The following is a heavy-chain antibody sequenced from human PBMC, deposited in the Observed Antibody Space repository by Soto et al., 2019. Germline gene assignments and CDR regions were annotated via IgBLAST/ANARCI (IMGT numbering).Heavy chain of an antibody. D-gene: IGHD3-10*01. CDR1: GGSISSYY. CDR2: IYYSVST. J-gene: IGHJ6*03. Sequence: SETLSLTCTVSGGSISSYYWSWIRQPPGKGLEWIGYIYYSVSTNYNPSLKSRFPISVDTSKNQFSLKLSSVTAADTALYYCASYDGSGSYYRDYYYMDVWGKGTTVTVSS. V-gene: IGHV4-59*01. CDR3: ASYDGSGSYYRDYYYMDV.